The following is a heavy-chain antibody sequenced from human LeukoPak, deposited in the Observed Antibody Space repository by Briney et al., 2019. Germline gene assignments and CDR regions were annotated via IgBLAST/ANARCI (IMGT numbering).Heavy chain of an antibody. Sequence: PSETLSLTCTVSGGPISSSSYYWGWIRQSPGKGLEWIGSIYYSGIFYSGSTYYNPFLKSRVTVSVDTPKNQFSLELSSVTAADTAVYYCATRYTSGWHVSDWGQGTLVTVSS. J-gene: IGHJ4*02. D-gene: IGHD6-19*01. CDR2: IYYSGIFYSGST. CDR3: ATRYTSGWHVSD. V-gene: IGHV4-39*01. CDR1: GGPISSSSYY.